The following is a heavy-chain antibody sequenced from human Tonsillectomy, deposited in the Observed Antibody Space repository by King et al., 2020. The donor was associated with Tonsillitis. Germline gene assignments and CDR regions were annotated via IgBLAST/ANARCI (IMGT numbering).Heavy chain of an antibody. CDR3: ARGRIAARPGAYYYYMDV. CDR2: INLSGIT. CDR1: VGSFSGYY. V-gene: IGHV4-34*01. D-gene: IGHD6-6*01. Sequence: QVQLQQWGAGLLKPSATLSLTCAFHVGSFSGYYWTWIRQPPGKGLEWIREINLSGITNYNPPPKSRVSISVDTSKSQCSLKLTSVTAADTAVDYCARGRIAARPGAYYYYMDVWGKGTTVIVSS. J-gene: IGHJ6*03.